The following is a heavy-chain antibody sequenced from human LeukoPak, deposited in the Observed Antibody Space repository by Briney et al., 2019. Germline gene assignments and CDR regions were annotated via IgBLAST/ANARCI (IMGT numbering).Heavy chain of an antibody. V-gene: IGHV3-30-3*01. CDR3: TRDAYYYGSSDIGSAFDI. J-gene: IGHJ3*02. CDR2: ISYDGNNK. CDR1: GFTFNTYA. D-gene: IGHD3-22*01. Sequence: GRSLRLSYAASGFTFNTYAMHWVRQAPGKGLEWVAVISYDGNNKYYADSVTGRFTMSRDNSKNTLYLQMNSLRAEDTAIYYCTRDAYYYGSSDIGSAFDIWGQGTMVTVSS.